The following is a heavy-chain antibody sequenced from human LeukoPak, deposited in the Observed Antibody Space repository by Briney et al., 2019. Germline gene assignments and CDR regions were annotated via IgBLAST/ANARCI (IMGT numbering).Heavy chain of an antibody. CDR2: ISGSGGST. V-gene: IGHV3-23*01. D-gene: IGHD6-13*01. CDR3: AKDGRGGDSSSWFPSWFDP. J-gene: IGHJ5*02. CDR1: GFTFSSYA. Sequence: GGSLRLSCAASGFTFSSYAMSWVRQAPGKGLEWVSAISGSGGSTYYADSVKGRFTISRDNSKNTLYLQMNSLRAEDTAVYYCAKDGRGGDSSSWFPSWFDPWGQGTLVTVSS.